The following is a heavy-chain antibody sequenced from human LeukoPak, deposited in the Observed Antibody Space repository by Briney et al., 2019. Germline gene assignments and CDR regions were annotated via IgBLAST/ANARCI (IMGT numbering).Heavy chain of an antibody. Sequence: SETLSLTCTVSGGSISSSSYYWGWIRQPPGKGLEWIGSIYYSGSTYYNPSLKSRVTISVDTSKNQFSLKLSSVTAADTAVYYCARDSPSVAGTGGYFDLWGRGTLVTVSS. V-gene: IGHV4-39*07. CDR1: GGSISSSSYY. CDR3: ARDSPSVAGTGGYFDL. J-gene: IGHJ2*01. CDR2: IYYSGST. D-gene: IGHD6-19*01.